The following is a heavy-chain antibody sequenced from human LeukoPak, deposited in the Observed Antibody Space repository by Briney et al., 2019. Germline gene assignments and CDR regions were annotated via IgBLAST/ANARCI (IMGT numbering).Heavy chain of an antibody. CDR3: ARGTPPPAWFDP. CDR2: VYNSGST. CDR1: GGSISSGGYS. Sequence: SETLTLTCTVSGGSISSGGYSWSWIPQPPGKGLEGIGDVYNSGSTHYNPSLKSRVTISVDRSKNQFSLKLTSVTAADTAVYYCARGTPPPAWFDPWGQGTLVTVSS. V-gene: IGHV4-30-2*01. J-gene: IGHJ5*02.